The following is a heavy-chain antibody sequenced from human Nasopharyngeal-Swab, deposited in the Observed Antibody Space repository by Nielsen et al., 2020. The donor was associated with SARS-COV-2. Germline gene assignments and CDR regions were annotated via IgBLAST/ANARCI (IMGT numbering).Heavy chain of an antibody. CDR1: GFTFSSYA. CDR3: ARDFVGQMDV. Sequence: GESLKISCAASGFTFSSYAMSWVRQAPGKGLEWVSVIYSGGSSTYYADSVKGRFTISRDNSKNTLYLQMNSLRAEDTAVYYCARDFVGQMDVWGQGTTVTVSS. J-gene: IGHJ6*02. V-gene: IGHV3-23*03. D-gene: IGHD3-10*01. CDR2: IYSGGSST.